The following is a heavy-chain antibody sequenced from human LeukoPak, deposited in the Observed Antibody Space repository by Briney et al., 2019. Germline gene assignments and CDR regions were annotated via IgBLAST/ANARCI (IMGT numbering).Heavy chain of an antibody. V-gene: IGHV3-74*01. D-gene: IGHD3-3*01. CDR1: GFTFSSNW. Sequence: GGSLRLFCAASGFTFSSNWMHWVRQAPGKGLVWVSRINEDGSTTNYADSVKGRSTIFRDNAKNTLYLQMNSLRAEDTAVYYCTTCGGDFWSGYYFEDYWGQGTLVTVSS. CDR2: INEDGSTT. CDR3: TTCGGDFWSGYYFEDY. J-gene: IGHJ4*02.